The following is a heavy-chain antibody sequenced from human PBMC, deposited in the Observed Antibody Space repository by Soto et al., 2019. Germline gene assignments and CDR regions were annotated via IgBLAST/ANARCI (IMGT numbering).Heavy chain of an antibody. J-gene: IGHJ4*02. CDR1: GYTFTGYY. Sequence: GASVKVSCKASGYTFTGYYMHWVRQAPGEGLEWMGWINPNSGGTNYVQKFQDRVTMTRDTSINTAYMELSRLRSDDTAVYYCARGNGSGYEQTFDYWGQGTLVTVAS. V-gene: IGHV1-2*02. D-gene: IGHD5-12*01. CDR3: ARGNGSGYEQTFDY. CDR2: INPNSGGT.